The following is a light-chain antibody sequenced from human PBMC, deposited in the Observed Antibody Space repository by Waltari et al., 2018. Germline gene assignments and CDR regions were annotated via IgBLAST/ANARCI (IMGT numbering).Light chain of an antibody. J-gene: IGLJ2*01. V-gene: IGLV2-8*01. CDR2: EVN. Sequence: QSALTQPPSASGSPGQSVTIPCTGTNSHVGTYNYVSWFQQHPGRAPKLLIYEVNKRPSGVPDRFSGSKSDNRASLTVSGLQADDEAVYHCSSYAGSNTLVFGGGTKLTVL. CDR1: NSHVGTYNY. CDR3: SSYAGSNTLV.